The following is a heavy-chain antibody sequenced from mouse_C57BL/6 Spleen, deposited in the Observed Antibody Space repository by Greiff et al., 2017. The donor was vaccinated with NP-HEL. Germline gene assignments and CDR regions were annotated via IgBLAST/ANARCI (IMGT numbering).Heavy chain of an antibody. D-gene: IGHD2-10*02. CDR3: ARLGVSVQGYFDY. J-gene: IGHJ2*01. Sequence: QVQLKQPGTELVKPGASVKLSCKASGYTFTSYWMHWVKQRPGQGLEWIGNINPSNGGTNYNEKFKSKATLTVDKSSSTAYMQLSSLTSEDSAVYYCARLGVSVQGYFDYWGQGTTLTVSS. CDR2: INPSNGGT. V-gene: IGHV1-53*01. CDR1: GYTFTSYW.